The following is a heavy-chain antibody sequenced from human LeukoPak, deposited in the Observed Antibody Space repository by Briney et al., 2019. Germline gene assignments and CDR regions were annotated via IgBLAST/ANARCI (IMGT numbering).Heavy chain of an antibody. V-gene: IGHV3-23*01. Sequence: LAGGSLRLSCAASGFTFNSYGMTWVRQAPGKGLDWVSAISGGGGGTFYADSVKGRFTISRDNSKDTLFLQLNSLRAEDTAIYYCAKTCGYGGYDHICYWDQGTLVTVSS. CDR2: ISGGGGGT. CDR3: AKTCGYGGYDHICY. D-gene: IGHD5-12*01. J-gene: IGHJ4*02. CDR1: GFTFNSYG.